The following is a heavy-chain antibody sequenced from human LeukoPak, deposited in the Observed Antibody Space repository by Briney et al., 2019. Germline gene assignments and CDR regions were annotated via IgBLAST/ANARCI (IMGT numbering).Heavy chain of an antibody. J-gene: IGHJ4*02. CDR3: AKDEGQQWLVGPFDY. Sequence: GGSLRLSCAASGFTFSSYGMHWVRQAPGKGLEWVAFIRYDGSNKYYADSVKGRFTISRDNSKNTLYLQMNSLRAEDTAVYYCAKDEGQQWLVGPFDYWGQGTLVTVSS. V-gene: IGHV3-30*02. CDR1: GFTFSSYG. CDR2: IRYDGSNK. D-gene: IGHD6-19*01.